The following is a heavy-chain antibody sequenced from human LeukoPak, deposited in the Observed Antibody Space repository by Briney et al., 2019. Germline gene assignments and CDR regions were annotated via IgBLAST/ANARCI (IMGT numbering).Heavy chain of an antibody. D-gene: IGHD2-15*01. J-gene: IGHJ1*01. CDR2: IRSKAYGGTT. CDR3: TRDGLGYCSGGSCGSAEYFQH. Sequence: GRSLRLSCTASGFTSGDYAMSWFRQAPGKGLERVGFIRSKAYGGTTEYAASVKGRFTISRDDSKSIAYLQMNSLKTEDTAVYYCTRDGLGYCSGGSCGSAEYFQHWGQGTLVTVSS. V-gene: IGHV3-49*03. CDR1: GFTSGDYA.